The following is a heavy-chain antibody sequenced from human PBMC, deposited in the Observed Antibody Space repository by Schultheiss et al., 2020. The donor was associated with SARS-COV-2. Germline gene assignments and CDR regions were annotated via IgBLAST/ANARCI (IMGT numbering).Heavy chain of an antibody. V-gene: IGHV3-9*01. J-gene: IGHJ6*02. D-gene: IGHD3-3*01. CDR2: ISWNSGSI. CDR3: AKDGGVVQEYGMDV. Sequence: SLKISCAASGFTFDDYAMHWVRQAPGKGLEWVSGISWNSGSIGYADSVKGRFTISRDNSKNTLYLQMNSLRAEDTAVYYCAKDGGVVQEYGMDVWGQGTTVTVSS. CDR1: GFTFDDYA.